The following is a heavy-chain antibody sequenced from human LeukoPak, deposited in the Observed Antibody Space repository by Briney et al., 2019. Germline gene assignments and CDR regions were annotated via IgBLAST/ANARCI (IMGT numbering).Heavy chain of an antibody. Sequence: SETLSLTCTVSGVSISSSSYYWGWIRQPPGKGLEWIGSIYYSGSTYYNPSLKSRVTISVDTSKNQSSLKLSSVTAADTAVYYCATGDGYMAPNYWGQGTLVTVSS. V-gene: IGHV4-39*07. CDR2: IYYSGST. CDR1: GVSISSSSYY. D-gene: IGHD5-24*01. CDR3: ATGDGYMAPNY. J-gene: IGHJ4*02.